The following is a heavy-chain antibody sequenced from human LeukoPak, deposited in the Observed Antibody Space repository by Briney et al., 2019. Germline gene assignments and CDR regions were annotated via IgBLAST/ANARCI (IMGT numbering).Heavy chain of an antibody. D-gene: IGHD6-13*01. Sequence: PGGSLRLSCAASGFTFDDYGMSWVRQAPGKGLEWVSAISGSGGSTYYADSVKGRFTISRDNSKNTLYLQMNSLRAEDTAVYYCARELQQLVQDAFDIWGQGTMVTVSS. V-gene: IGHV3-23*01. CDR2: ISGSGGST. J-gene: IGHJ3*02. CDR1: GFTFDDYG. CDR3: ARELQQLVQDAFDI.